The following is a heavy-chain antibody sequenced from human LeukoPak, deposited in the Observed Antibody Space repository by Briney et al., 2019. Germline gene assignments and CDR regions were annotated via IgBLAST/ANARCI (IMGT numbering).Heavy chain of an antibody. CDR3: ARMYSSSWENPFDY. CDR1: GGTFSSYA. J-gene: IGHJ4*02. V-gene: IGHV1-69*05. CDR2: IIPIFGTA. Sequence: SVKVSCKASGGTFSSYAISWVRQAPGQGLEWMGGIIPIFGTANYAQKFQGRVTMTTDTSTSTAYMELRSLRSDDTAVYYCARMYSSSWENPFDYWGQGTLVTVSS. D-gene: IGHD6-6*01.